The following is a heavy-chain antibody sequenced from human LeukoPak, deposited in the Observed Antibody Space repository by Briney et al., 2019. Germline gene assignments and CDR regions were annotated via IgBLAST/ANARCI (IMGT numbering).Heavy chain of an antibody. CDR3: ATLGATYDY. CDR2: IKQDGGQK. V-gene: IGHV3-7*01. D-gene: IGHD1-26*01. CDR1: GFTFGGSW. J-gene: IGHJ4*02. Sequence: GGSLRLSCTASGFTFGGSWMSWVRQAPGRGLEWVASIKQDGGQKHYMDSVKGRFTISRDNAENSLYLQMNSLRAEDTAVYYCATLGATYDYWGQGTLVTVSS.